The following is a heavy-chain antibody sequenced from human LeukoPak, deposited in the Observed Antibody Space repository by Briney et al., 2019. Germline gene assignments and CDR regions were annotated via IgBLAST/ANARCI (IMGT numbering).Heavy chain of an antibody. CDR2: ISGSGPYT. J-gene: IGHJ4*02. D-gene: IGHD2-2*03. CDR3: AKHGYCSGISCFFDF. CDR1: RCTFSGYA. V-gene: IGHV3-23*01. Sequence: PPGGALRLCCAAPRCTFSGYAMSWGRQAPGKGLERVSGISGSGPYTFYTDSVKGRFTISRDSSKNTLYLQMNSLRAEDTALYYCAKHGYCSGISCFFDFWGQGTLVTVSS.